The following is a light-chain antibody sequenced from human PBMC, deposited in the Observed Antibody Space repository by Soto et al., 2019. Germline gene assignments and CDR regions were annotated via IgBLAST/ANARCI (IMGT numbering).Light chain of an antibody. Sequence: IVMTQSPATLSVSPGERAILSCRASQRIRSNLAWYQQKPGQAPRLLFYGASARATGVPARFSASGSETEFTLTISSLQSEDFAVYVCQHYHDWPLTFGQGTRLDIK. J-gene: IGKJ5*01. CDR1: QRIRSN. V-gene: IGKV3-15*01. CDR2: GAS. CDR3: QHYHDWPLT.